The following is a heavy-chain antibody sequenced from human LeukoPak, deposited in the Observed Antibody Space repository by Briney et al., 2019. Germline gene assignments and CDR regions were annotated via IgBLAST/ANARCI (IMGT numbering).Heavy chain of an antibody. J-gene: IGHJ6*02. D-gene: IGHD6-13*01. CDR2: VNPNSGNT. CDR3: ARFGSSSWYVGYYYYGMDV. CDR1: GYTFTSYD. V-gene: IGHV1-8*01. Sequence: GASVKVSCKASGYTFTSYDINWVRQAAGQGLEWMGWVNPNSGNTGYAQKFQGRGTMTRNTSVSTAYMELSSLRSEDTAVYYCARFGSSSWYVGYYYYGMDVWGQGTTVTVSS.